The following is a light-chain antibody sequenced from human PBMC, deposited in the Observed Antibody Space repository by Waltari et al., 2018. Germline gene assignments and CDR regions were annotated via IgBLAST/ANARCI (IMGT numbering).Light chain of an antibody. V-gene: IGLV1-40*01. J-gene: IGLJ2*01. CDR2: ANT. Sequence: QSVLTQPPSVSAAPGQRVTISCTGSRPNIGAGHAVHWYQHLPGAAPELLIYANTNRPSGVPDRISASKSGTSASLAITGLQAADEAVYYCQSYDSSLSGVVFGGGTKLTVL. CDR1: RPNIGAGHA. CDR3: QSYDSSLSGVV.